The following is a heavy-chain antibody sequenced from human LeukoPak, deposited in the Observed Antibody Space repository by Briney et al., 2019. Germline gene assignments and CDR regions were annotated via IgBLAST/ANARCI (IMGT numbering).Heavy chain of an antibody. D-gene: IGHD2-15*01. J-gene: IGHJ4*02. V-gene: IGHV4-59*08. CDR1: GGSISNYY. Sequence: SSETLSLTCTVSGGSISNYYSSWFRQPPGKGLECIGYIYYNGNTDYNPSLRDRLTMSVDTPKTHFSLRLISVTAADTSVYCCPRHSETCSGAYCFLDYFDYWGQGILVTVSS. CDR3: PRHSETCSGAYCFLDYFDY. CDR2: IYYNGNT.